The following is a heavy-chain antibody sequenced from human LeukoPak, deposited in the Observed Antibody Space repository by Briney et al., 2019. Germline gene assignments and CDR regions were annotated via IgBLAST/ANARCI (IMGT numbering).Heavy chain of an antibody. CDR1: GGSISSHY. CDR2: IYYSGST. D-gene: IGHD6-6*01. V-gene: IGHV4-59*11. Sequence: SETLSLTCTVSGGSISSHYWSWIRQPPGKGLEWIGYIYYSGSTNYNPSLKSRVTISVDTSKNQFSLKLSSVTAADTAMYYCARELYSSSSYYYYYYYMDVWGKGTTVTVSS. CDR3: ARELYSSSSYYYYYYYMDV. J-gene: IGHJ6*03.